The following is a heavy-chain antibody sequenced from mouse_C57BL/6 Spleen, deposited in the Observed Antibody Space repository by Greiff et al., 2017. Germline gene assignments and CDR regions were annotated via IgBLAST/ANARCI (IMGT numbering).Heavy chain of an antibody. Sequence: EVQLQESGPELVKPGASVKIPCKASGYTFTDYNMDWVKQSHGKSLEWIGDINPNNGGTIYNQKFKGKATLTVDKSSSTAYMELRSLTSEDTAVYYCARGYYGSSYMDYWGQGTSVTVSS. V-gene: IGHV1-18*01. CDR3: ARGYYGSSYMDY. CDR2: INPNNGGT. J-gene: IGHJ4*01. CDR1: GYTFTDYN. D-gene: IGHD1-1*01.